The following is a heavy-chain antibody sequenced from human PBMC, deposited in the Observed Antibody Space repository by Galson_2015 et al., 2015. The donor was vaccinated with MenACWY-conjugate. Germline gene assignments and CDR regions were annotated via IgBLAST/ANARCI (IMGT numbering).Heavy chain of an antibody. D-gene: IGHD4-23*01. CDR1: RFTFSDYY. V-gene: IGHV3-11*06. CDR3: ARDYGGNSGYFQH. CDR2: ISSSSSYT. J-gene: IGHJ1*01. Sequence: SLRLSCAASRFTFSDYYMSWIRQAPGKGLEWVSYISSSSSYTNYADSVKGRFTISRDNAKNSLYLQMNSLRAEDTAVYYCARDYGGNSGYFQHWGQGTLVTVSS.